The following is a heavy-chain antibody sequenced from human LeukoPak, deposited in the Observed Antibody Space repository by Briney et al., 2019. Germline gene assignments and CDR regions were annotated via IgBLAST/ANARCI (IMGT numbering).Heavy chain of an antibody. D-gene: IGHD1-14*01. CDR3: AKNGGHPTENYYMGA. V-gene: IGHV3-23*01. CDR2: ISNVGTI. Sequence: PGGPLTLPCAGSGFIFSHYWMSWLRQAPGKDPEWVSEISNVGTINYADSVKGRFTMSRDNSKNTLYLQMNSLRAEDTAVYYCAKNGGHPTENYYMGAWGRGTTVTVSS. J-gene: IGHJ6*03. CDR1: GFIFSHYW.